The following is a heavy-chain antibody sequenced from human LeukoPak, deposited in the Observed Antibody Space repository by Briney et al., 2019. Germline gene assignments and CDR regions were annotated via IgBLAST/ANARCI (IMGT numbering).Heavy chain of an antibody. J-gene: IGHJ4*02. CDR3: ARESRLYSSSWYFDY. Sequence: SETLSLTCTVSGGSISSGGYYWSWIRQHPGKGLEWIGYIYYSGSTYYNPSLKSRVTISVDTPKNQFSLKLSSVTAADTAVFYCARESRLYSSSWYFDYWGQGTLVTVSS. V-gene: IGHV4-31*03. CDR2: IYYSGST. D-gene: IGHD6-13*01. CDR1: GGSISSGGYY.